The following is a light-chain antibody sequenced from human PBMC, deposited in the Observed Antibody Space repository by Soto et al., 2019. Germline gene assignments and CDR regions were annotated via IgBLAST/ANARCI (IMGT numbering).Light chain of an antibody. Sequence: SYELTQPSSVSVSPGQRVSISCSGDKLEKKYVCWYQQKPGQSPVLVIYQDGKRPSGSPERFSGSTSGNTATLTISGTQAMDEADYYCQAWDSTTYVFGTGTKLTVL. J-gene: IGLJ1*01. CDR3: QAWDSTTYV. V-gene: IGLV3-1*01. CDR2: QDG. CDR1: KLEKKY.